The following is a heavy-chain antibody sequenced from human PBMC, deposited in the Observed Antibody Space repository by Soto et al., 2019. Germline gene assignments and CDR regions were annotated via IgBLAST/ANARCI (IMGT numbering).Heavy chain of an antibody. V-gene: IGHV3-23*01. D-gene: IGHD4-4*01. CDR2: ISGSVGST. Sequence: PGGSMRLSCAASGFTFSSYAMSWVRQAPGKGLEWVSAISGSVGSTYYADSVKGRFTISRDNSKNTLYLQMNSLRAEDTAVYYCAKSIGIIVTNWFDPWGQGTLVTVSS. J-gene: IGHJ5*02. CDR3: AKSIGIIVTNWFDP. CDR1: GFTFSSYA.